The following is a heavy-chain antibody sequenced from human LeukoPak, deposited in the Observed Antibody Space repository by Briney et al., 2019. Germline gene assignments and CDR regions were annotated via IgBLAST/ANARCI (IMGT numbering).Heavy chain of an antibody. CDR1: GFTFSSYA. J-gene: IGHJ4*02. D-gene: IGHD1-26*01. CDR3: AKATRGSYYYSIDY. CDR2: ISGSGGST. V-gene: IGHV3-23*01. Sequence: GGSLRLSCAASGFTFSSYAMSWVRQAPGKGLEWVSAISGSGGSTYYADSVKGRFTISRDNSKNTLYLQMNSLRAEDTAVYYCAKATRGSYYYSIDYWGQGTLVTVSS.